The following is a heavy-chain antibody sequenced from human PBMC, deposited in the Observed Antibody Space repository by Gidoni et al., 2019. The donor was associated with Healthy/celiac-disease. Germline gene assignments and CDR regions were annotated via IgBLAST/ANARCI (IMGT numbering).Heavy chain of an antibody. J-gene: IGHJ4*02. V-gene: IGHV4-39*01. CDR1: GGSISSSSYY. CDR2: IYYSGST. Sequence: QLQLQESGPGLVTPSETLSLTCTVSGGSISSSSYYWGWIRQPPGKGLEWIGSIYYSGSTYYNPSLKSRVTISVDTSKNQFSLKLSSVTAADTAVYYCARRLVAMVAPYDDYWGQGTLVTVSS. D-gene: IGHD5-12*01. CDR3: ARRLVAMVAPYDDY.